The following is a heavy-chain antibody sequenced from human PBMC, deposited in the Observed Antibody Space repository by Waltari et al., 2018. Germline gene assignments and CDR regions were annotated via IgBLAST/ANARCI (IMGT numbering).Heavy chain of an antibody. CDR2: IEWDDDK. Sequence: QVTLKESGPALVKPTQTLTLTCTFSGFSLSTSGMRVSWIRQPPGKALEWLARIEWDDDKFYSTSLKTRLTISKDTSKNQVVLTMTNMDPVDTATYYCARTVVAAHDAFDIWGQGTMVTVSS. D-gene: IGHD2-15*01. CDR3: ARTVVAAHDAFDI. J-gene: IGHJ3*02. CDR1: GFSLSTSGMR. V-gene: IGHV2-70*04.